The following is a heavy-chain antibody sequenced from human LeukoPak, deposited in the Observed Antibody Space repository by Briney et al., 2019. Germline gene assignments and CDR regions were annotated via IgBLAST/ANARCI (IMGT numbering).Heavy chain of an antibody. CDR1: GGTFSSYA. D-gene: IGHD2-15*01. Sequence: SVKVSCKASGGTFSSYAISWVRQAPGQGLEWMGGIIPIFGTANYAQKFQGRVTITADESTSTAYMELSSLRSEDTAVYYCARGWCSGGSCYSGFDYWGQGALVTVSS. CDR3: ARGWCSGGSCYSGFDY. J-gene: IGHJ4*02. CDR2: IIPIFGTA. V-gene: IGHV1-69*13.